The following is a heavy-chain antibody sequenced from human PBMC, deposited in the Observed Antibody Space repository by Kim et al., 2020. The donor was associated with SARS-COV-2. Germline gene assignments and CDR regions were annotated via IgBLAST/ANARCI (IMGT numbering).Heavy chain of an antibody. J-gene: IGHJ6*02. CDR1: GFTFSSYA. Sequence: GGSLRLSCAASGFTFSSYAMHWVRQAPGKGLEWVAVISYDGSNKYYADSVKGRFTISRDHSKNTLYLQVNSLRAEDTAVYYCARDPGCADYGVDVWGQGTPVTVSS. V-gene: IGHV3-30-3*01. CDR2: ISYDGSNK. CDR3: ARDPGCADYGVDV. D-gene: IGHD2-8*01.